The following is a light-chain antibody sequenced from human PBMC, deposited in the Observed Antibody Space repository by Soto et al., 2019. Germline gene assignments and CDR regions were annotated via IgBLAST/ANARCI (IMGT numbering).Light chain of an antibody. CDR3: PQYGSSPYT. CDR2: GAS. J-gene: IGKJ2*01. Sequence: EIVLTQSPGTLSLSPGERATLSCRASQSVGSDHLAWYQQKPGQAPRLLLYGASNRASGIPDRFSGSGSGTGFSRTIGRLEPEDFAVYSCPQYGSSPYTFGQGTNLEF. V-gene: IGKV3-20*01. CDR1: QSVGSDH.